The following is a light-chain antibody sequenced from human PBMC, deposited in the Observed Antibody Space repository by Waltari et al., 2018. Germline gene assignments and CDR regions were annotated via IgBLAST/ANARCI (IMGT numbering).Light chain of an antibody. CDR2: DTS. CDR3: QRRGHWPPDAT. CDR1: PSVSRF. J-gene: IGKJ3*01. V-gene: IGKV3-11*01. Sequence: EIVLTQSPATLSLSPGERATLSCRASPSVSRFLAWYQQKPGQAPRLIIYDTSNRAAGIPARFSGSGSGTDFTLTISSLEPEDFAVYYCQRRGHWPPDATFGPGTRVDIK.